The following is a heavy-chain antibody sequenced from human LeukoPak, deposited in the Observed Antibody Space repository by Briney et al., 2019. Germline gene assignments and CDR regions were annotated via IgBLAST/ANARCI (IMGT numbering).Heavy chain of an antibody. V-gene: IGHV3-49*03. CDR1: GFTFGDYA. D-gene: IGHD6-19*01. Sequence: GGSLRLSCTASGFTFGDYAMSWFRQAPGKGLEWVGFIRSKAYGGTTEYAASVKGRFTISRDDSKSIAYLQMNSLKTEDTAVYYCTSPASPYSSGWYVLGFDYWGQGTLVTVSS. CDR2: IRSKAYGGTT. J-gene: IGHJ4*02. CDR3: TSPASPYSSGWYVLGFDY.